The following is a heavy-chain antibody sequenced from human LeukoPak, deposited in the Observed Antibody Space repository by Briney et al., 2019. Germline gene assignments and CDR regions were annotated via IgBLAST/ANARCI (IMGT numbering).Heavy chain of an antibody. CDR3: ARDYERWFDP. CDR2: TKKDGSEK. V-gene: IGHV3-7*01. J-gene: IGHJ5*02. D-gene: IGHD3-3*01. Sequence: PGGSLRLSCGASGFTFSTYWMSWVRQAPGKGLEWVANTKKDGSEKYYVDSVKGRFTISRDNAKNSLYLQMNSLRAEDTAVYYCARDYERWFDPWGQGTLVTVSS. CDR1: GFTFSTYW.